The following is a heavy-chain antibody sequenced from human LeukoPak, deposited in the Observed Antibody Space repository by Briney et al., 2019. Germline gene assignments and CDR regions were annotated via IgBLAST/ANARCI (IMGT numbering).Heavy chain of an antibody. J-gene: IGHJ3*02. V-gene: IGHV1-8*03. CDR1: GYTFTSYD. Sequence: ASVKVSCKASGYTFTSYDINWVRQATGQGLEWMGWMNPNSGNTGYAQKFQGRVTITRNTSISTAYMELSSLRSEDTAVYYCARTYYDILTGPHDAFDIWGQGTMVTVSS. CDR2: MNPNSGNT. CDR3: ARTYYDILTGPHDAFDI. D-gene: IGHD3-9*01.